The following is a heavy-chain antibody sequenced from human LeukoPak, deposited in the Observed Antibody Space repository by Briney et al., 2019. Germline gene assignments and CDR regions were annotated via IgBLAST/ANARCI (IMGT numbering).Heavy chain of an antibody. CDR1: GYPLSDYY. Sequence: ASVTISCKTSGYPLSDYYMHWVRQAPGQGLEWMGWIRGDTGDTDSPQKFRGRVTMTRDTSTDTAYLELSRLRYDDTAICFCARVRVNSCDYWGQGTLVTVSS. D-gene: IGHD2-2*01. CDR2: IRGDTGDT. V-gene: IGHV1-2*02. J-gene: IGHJ4*02. CDR3: ARVRVNSCDY.